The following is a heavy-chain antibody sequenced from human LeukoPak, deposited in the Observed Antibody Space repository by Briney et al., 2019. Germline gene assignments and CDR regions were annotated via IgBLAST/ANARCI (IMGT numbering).Heavy chain of an antibody. D-gene: IGHD3-3*01. J-gene: IGHJ6*04. V-gene: IGHV3-21*01. CDR1: GFTFSSYS. CDR2: ISSSSSYI. CDR3: VRESDVWSGPGIGRPLDV. Sequence: GGSLRLSCAASGFTFSSYSMNWVRQAPGKGLEWVSSISSSSSYIYYADSVRGRFTISRDNAKNSVSLQMDGLRAEDTAVYHCVRESDVWSGPGIGRPLDVWGKGTTVTVSS.